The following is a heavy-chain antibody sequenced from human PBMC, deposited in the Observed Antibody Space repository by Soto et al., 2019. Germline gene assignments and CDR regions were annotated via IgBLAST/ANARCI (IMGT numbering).Heavy chain of an antibody. CDR2: MHHSGST. CDR3: ARVARGYSSSWFDN. Sequence: SETLSLTCAVYGGSFSGYYWGWIRQPPGKGLEWIGEMHHSGSTKYNPSLKSRVTISVDTSKNQLSLRLSSVTAADTAVYYCARVARGYSSSWFDNWGQGALVTVS. CDR1: GGSFSGYY. D-gene: IGHD6-13*01. V-gene: IGHV4-34*01. J-gene: IGHJ4*02.